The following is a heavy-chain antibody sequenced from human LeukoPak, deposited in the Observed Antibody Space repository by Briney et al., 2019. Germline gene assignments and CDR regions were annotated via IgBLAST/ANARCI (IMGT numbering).Heavy chain of an antibody. V-gene: IGHV3-21*04. Sequence: GGSLRLSCAASGFTFSTYSMNWVRQAPGKGQEWVSSISGDSYIYYADSVKGRFTISRDNAQNSLFLQMNSLRAEDTAVYYCARAPEGYTVVTIFDFWGQGTLVTVSS. CDR3: ARAPEGYTVVTIFDF. CDR2: ISGDSYI. J-gene: IGHJ4*02. CDR1: GFTFSTYS. D-gene: IGHD4-23*01.